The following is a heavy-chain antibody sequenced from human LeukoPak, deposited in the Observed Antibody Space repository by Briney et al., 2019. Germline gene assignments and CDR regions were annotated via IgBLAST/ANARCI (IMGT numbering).Heavy chain of an antibody. D-gene: IGHD6-19*01. CDR1: GFTFSSYG. V-gene: IGHV3-30*18. CDR2: ISYDGSNK. J-gene: IGHJ4*02. Sequence: QSGGSLRLSCAASGFTFSSYGMHWVRQAPGKGLEWVAVISYDGSNKYYADSVKGRFTISRDNSKNTLYLQMNSLRAEDTAVYYCAKGPQQWLALEYHSFDYWGQGTLVTVSS. CDR3: AKGPQQWLALEYHSFDY.